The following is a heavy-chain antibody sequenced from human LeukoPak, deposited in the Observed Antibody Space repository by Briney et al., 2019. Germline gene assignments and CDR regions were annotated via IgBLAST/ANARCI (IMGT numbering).Heavy chain of an antibody. CDR1: GFTFSSYW. CDR3: ARDHHRRLYDSQARNTFDI. D-gene: IGHD3-22*01. V-gene: IGHV3-48*01. CDR2: ISSSSSTI. J-gene: IGHJ3*02. Sequence: GGSLRLSCAASGFTFSSYWMSWVRQAPGKGLEWVSYISSSSSTIYYADSVKGRFALSRDNAKNSLYLQMNSLRAEDTAVYYCARDHHRRLYDSQARNTFDIWGQGTMVTVSS.